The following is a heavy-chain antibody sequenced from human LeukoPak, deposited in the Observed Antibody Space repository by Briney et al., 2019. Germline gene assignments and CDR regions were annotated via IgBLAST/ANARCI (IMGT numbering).Heavy chain of an antibody. D-gene: IGHD5-24*01. CDR2: INPNSGGT. J-gene: IGHJ4*02. CDR1: GYTFTGYY. Sequence: ASVKVSCKASGYTFTGYYMHWVRQAPGQGLEWMRWINPNSGGTNYAQKFQGRVTMTRDASISTAYMELSRLRSDDTAVYYCARVRGEMATNFVDYWGQGTLVTVSS. V-gene: IGHV1-2*02. CDR3: ARVRGEMATNFVDY.